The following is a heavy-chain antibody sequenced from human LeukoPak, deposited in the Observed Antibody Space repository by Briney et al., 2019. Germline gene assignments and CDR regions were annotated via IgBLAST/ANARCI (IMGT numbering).Heavy chain of an antibody. CDR2: ISSSSSYI. CDR1: GFTFSSYS. J-gene: IGHJ4*02. V-gene: IGHV3-21*01. D-gene: IGHD3-9*01. CDR3: ARAYYDILTGSTRYYFDY. Sequence: GGSLRLSCAASGFTFSSYSMNWVRQAPGKGLEWVSSISSSSSYIYYADSVKGRFTISRDNAKNSLYLQMNSLRAEDTAVYYCARAYYDILTGSTRYYFDYWGQGTLVTVSS.